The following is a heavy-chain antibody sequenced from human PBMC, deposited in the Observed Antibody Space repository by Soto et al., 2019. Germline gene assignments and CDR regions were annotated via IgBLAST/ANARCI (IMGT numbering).Heavy chain of an antibody. Sequence: SETLCLTYTVSGDSISNSNYYWGWIRQPPGKGLEWIANIYYSGITYYNPSLKSRVAISVDTSKNQFSLKLSSVTAADTAIYYCARSNSGYYKWFDPWGQGTLVTVSS. V-gene: IGHV4-39*01. CDR3: ARSNSGYYKWFDP. D-gene: IGHD3-22*01. CDR2: IYYSGIT. J-gene: IGHJ5*02. CDR1: GDSISNSNYY.